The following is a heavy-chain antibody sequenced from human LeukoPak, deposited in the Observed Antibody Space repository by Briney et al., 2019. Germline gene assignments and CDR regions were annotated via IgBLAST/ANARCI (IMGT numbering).Heavy chain of an antibody. D-gene: IGHD7-27*01. V-gene: IGHV3-23*01. Sequence: GGSLRLSCAASGFAFSTYAMSWVRQAPGKGLEWVSTITTSDGNTYYADSVKGRFTVSRDNSKNTLFLQMNSLRAEDTAVYYCAKDGGLWVSAHWGDSWGRGTLVTVSS. CDR3: AKDGGLWVSAHWGDS. CDR2: ITTSDGNT. J-gene: IGHJ4*02. CDR1: GFAFSTYA.